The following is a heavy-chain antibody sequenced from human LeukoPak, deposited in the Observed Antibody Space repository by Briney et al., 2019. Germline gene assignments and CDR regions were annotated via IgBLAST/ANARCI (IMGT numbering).Heavy chain of an antibody. CDR1: GGSFSGYY. CDR3: ARDGHSSGWYFQH. J-gene: IGHJ1*01. CDR2: INHSGST. V-gene: IGHV4-34*01. D-gene: IGHD6-19*01. Sequence: SETLSLTCAAYGGSFSGYYWSWIRQPPGKGLEWIGEINHSGSTNYNPSLKSRVTISVDTSKNQFSLKLSSVTAADTAVYYCARDGHSSGWYFQHWGQGTLVTVSS.